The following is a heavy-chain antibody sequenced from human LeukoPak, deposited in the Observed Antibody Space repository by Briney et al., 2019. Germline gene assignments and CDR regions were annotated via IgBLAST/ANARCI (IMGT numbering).Heavy chain of an antibody. Sequence: SEPLSLTCTVSGGSISNYFWSWVRQHPGKGLEWIGYIYYSGSTYYNPSLKSRVTISVDTSKNQFSLKLSSVTAADTAVYYCARSDVVDTAMVRGPANWFDPWGQGTLVTVSS. D-gene: IGHD5-18*01. J-gene: IGHJ5*02. V-gene: IGHV4-59*06. CDR1: GGSISNYF. CDR2: IYYSGST. CDR3: ARSDVVDTAMVRGPANWFDP.